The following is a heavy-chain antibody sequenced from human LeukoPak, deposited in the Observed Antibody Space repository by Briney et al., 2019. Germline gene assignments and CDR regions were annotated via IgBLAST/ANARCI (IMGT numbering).Heavy chain of an antibody. CDR1: GGSISSYY. CDR3: ARVDWGAMGYYFDY. V-gene: IGHV4-59*01. J-gene: IGHJ4*02. Sequence: SETPSLTCTVSGGSISSYYWSWIRQPPGKGLEWIGYIYYSGSTNYNPSLKSRVTISVDTSKNQFSLKLSSVTAADTAVYYCARVDWGAMGYYFDYWGQGTLVTVSS. CDR2: IYYSGST. D-gene: IGHD1-26*01.